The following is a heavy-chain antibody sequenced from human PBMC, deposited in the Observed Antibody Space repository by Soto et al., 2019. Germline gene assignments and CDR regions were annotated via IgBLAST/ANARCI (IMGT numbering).Heavy chain of an antibody. CDR3: ARGVRGYYGFDM. D-gene: IGHD5-18*01. V-gene: IGHV3-74*01. CDR1: GLTFSDYW. CDR2: IKFDGSSA. J-gene: IGHJ3*02. Sequence: GGSRRLSWAASGLTFSDYWIHWFRQPPGKGLVWVSRIKFDGSSANYADSVKGRFTISRDNARDTVYLQMNSLRAEDTAVYYCARGVRGYYGFDMWGQGTMVTVSS.